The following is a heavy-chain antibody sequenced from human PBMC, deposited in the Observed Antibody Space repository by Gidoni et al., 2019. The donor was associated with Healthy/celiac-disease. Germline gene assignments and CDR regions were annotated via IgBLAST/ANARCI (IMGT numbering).Heavy chain of an antibody. CDR2: ISWNSGSI. Sequence: EVQLVESGGGLVQPGGSLRLSCAASGFTFDDYAMHWVRQAPGKGLEWVSGISWNSGSIGYADSVKGRFTISRDNAKNSLYLQMNSLRAEDTALYYCAKGLRLGELSSIFDYWGQGTLVTVSS. CDR3: AKGLRLGELSSIFDY. D-gene: IGHD3-16*02. CDR1: GFTFDDYA. V-gene: IGHV3-9*01. J-gene: IGHJ4*02.